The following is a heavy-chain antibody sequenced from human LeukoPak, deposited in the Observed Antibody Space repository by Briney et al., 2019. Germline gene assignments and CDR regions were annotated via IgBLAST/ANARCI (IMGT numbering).Heavy chain of an antibody. CDR1: GFTVSSNY. J-gene: IGHJ4*02. Sequence: GGSLRLSCAASGFTVSSNYMSWVRQAPGKGLEWVSVIYSGGSTYYADSVKGRFTISRDNSKNTLYLQMNSLRAEDTAVYYCTIARGYSYGYGYWGQGTLVTVSS. CDR2: IYSGGST. D-gene: IGHD5-18*01. CDR3: TIARGYSYGYGY. V-gene: IGHV3-66*01.